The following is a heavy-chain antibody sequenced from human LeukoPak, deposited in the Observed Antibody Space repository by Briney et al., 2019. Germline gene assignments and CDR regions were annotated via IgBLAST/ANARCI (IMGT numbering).Heavy chain of an antibody. J-gene: IGHJ4*02. CDR1: GYTFTSYD. D-gene: IGHD3-3*01. CDR3: ARGDYDFWSGYIDY. V-gene: IGHV1-8*01. Sequence: WASVKVSCKASGYTFTSYDINWVRQATGQGLEWMGWMNPNSGNTGYAQKFQGRVTMTRNTSISTAYMELSSLRSEDTAVYYCARGDYDFWSGYIDYWGQGTLVTVSS. CDR2: MNPNSGNT.